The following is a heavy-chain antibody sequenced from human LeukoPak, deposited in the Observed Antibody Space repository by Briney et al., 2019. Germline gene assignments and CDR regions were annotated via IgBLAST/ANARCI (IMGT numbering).Heavy chain of an antibody. Sequence: PGGSLRLSCAASGFTFSTFAMIWVRQPPGKGLEWVAFIRYDGSNKYYADSVKGRFTFSRDNSKNTLYLQMNSLRAEDTAVYYCARARSSYGYGDAFDIWGQGTMVTVSS. CDR3: ARARSSYGYGDAFDI. CDR2: IRYDGSNK. V-gene: IGHV3-30*02. CDR1: GFTFSTFA. D-gene: IGHD5-18*01. J-gene: IGHJ3*02.